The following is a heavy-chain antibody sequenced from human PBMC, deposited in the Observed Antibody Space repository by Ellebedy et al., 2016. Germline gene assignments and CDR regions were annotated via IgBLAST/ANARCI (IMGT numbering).Heavy chain of an antibody. CDR1: GFTFDDYA. CDR2: ISWNSGSI. CDR3: ASASGYVVATGGLGY. D-gene: IGHD5-12*01. J-gene: IGHJ4*02. Sequence: SLKISXAASGFTFDDYAMHWVRQAPGKGLEWVSGISWNSGSIGYADSVKGRFTISRDNAKNSLYLQMNSLRAEDTALYYCASASGYVVATGGLGYWGQGTLVTVSS. V-gene: IGHV3-9*01.